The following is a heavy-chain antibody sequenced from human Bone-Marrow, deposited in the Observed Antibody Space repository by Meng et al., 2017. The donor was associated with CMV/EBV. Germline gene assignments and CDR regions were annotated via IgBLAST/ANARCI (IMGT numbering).Heavy chain of an antibody. V-gene: IGHV3-30*04. CDR1: GFTFDDYA. D-gene: IGHD6-19*01. CDR3: ARAIAVADYFDY. CDR2: ISYDGSNK. J-gene: IGHJ4*02. Sequence: GGSLRLSCAASGFTFDDYAMHWVRQAPGKGLEWVAVISYDGSNKYYADSVKGRFTISRDNSKNTLYLQMNSLRAEDTAVYYCARAIAVADYFDYWGQGTLVTVSS.